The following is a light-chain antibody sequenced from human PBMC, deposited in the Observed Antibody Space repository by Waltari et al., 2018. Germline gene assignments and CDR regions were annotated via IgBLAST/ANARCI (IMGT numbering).Light chain of an antibody. CDR1: SYNIGAAYH. J-gene: IGLJ3*02. CDR2: GSS. CDR3: QSYDISLSGWV. Sequence: QSVLTPPPAASGAPGQRVPIFCAGSSYNIGAAYHVNWYEQLPGTAPKLLIYGSSNRPSGVPDLFSGSRSDTSASLAITGLQAEDEADYYCQSYDISLSGWVFGGGTKLTVL. V-gene: IGLV1-40*01.